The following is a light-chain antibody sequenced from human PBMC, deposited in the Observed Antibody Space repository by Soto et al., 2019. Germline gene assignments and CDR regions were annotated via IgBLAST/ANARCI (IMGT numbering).Light chain of an antibody. CDR2: TAS. Sequence: DIQMTQSPSSVSASVGDRVTITCRASQGVSTWLAWYHQKPGKAPNLLIYTASSLQSGVPSRFSGSGSGTDFTLTINRLQPEDFATYYCQQADSFPITFGRGTRLEIK. CDR1: QGVSTW. V-gene: IGKV1-12*01. J-gene: IGKJ5*01. CDR3: QQADSFPIT.